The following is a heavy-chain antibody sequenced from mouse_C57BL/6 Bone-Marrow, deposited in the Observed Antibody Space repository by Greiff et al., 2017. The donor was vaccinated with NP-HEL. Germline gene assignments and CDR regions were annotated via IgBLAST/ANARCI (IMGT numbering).Heavy chain of an antibody. CDR3: TGGRGYDGVPHWYFDV. Sequence: EVKLMESGGGLVQPGGSMKLSCVASGFTFSNYWMNWVRQSPEKGLEWVAQIRLKSDNYATHYAESVKGRFTISRDDSKSSVYLQMNNLRAEDTGIYYCTGGRGYDGVPHWYFDVWGTGTTVTVSS. J-gene: IGHJ1*03. CDR2: IRLKSDNYAT. CDR1: GFTFSNYW. V-gene: IGHV6-3*01. D-gene: IGHD2-2*01.